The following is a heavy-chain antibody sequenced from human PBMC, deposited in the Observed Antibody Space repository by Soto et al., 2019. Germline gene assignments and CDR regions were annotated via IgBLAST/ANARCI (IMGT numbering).Heavy chain of an antibody. V-gene: IGHV1-69*05. D-gene: IGHD2-15*01. J-gene: IGHJ4*02. CDR1: GGTFSSYA. Sequence: VASVKVSCKASGGTFSSYAISWVRQAPGQGLEWMGGIIPIFGTANYAQKFQGRVTITRDTSASTAYMELSSLRSEDTAVYYCARSSGSGGSLYYFDYWGQGTLVTVSS. CDR2: IIPIFGTA. CDR3: ARSSGSGGSLYYFDY.